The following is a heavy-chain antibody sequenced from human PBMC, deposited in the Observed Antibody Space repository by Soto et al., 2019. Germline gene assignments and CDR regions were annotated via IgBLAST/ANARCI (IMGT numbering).Heavy chain of an antibody. Sequence: LPCAPSGLTFSNAWMSWVRQAPGKGLEWVGRIKSKTDGGTTDYAAPVKGRFTISRDDSKNTLYLQMNSLKTEDTAVDHCTTGSYPGDCRGYSHEYGIDV. CDR2: IKSKTDGGTT. J-gene: IGHJ6*01. V-gene: IGHV3-15*01. D-gene: IGHD2-21*01. CDR3: TTGSYPGDCRGYSHEYGIDV. CDR1: GLTFSNAW.